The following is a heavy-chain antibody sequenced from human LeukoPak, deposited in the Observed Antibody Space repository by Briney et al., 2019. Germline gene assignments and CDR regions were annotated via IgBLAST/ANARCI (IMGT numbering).Heavy chain of an antibody. Sequence: SETLSLTCTVSGVSISSSSYYWGWIRQPPGKGLEWIGSISYSGSTYYNPSLKGRLTISVDPSKNQFSLTLSSVTAADTAVYYCAREDGVWGQGTTVTVSS. CDR3: AREDGV. CDR1: GVSISSSSYY. CDR2: ISYSGST. V-gene: IGHV4-39*01. J-gene: IGHJ6*02.